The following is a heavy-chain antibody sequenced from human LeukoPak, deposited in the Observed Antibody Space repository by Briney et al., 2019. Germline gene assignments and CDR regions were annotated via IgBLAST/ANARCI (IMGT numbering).Heavy chain of an antibody. CDR2: IYHNGNT. D-gene: IGHD3-22*01. V-gene: IGHV4-4*02. CDR3: ATYDILTTYGGGTTY. CDR1: GGSISGSNW. J-gene: IGHJ4*02. Sequence: SGTLSLTCAVSGGSISGSNWWNWVRQPPGKGLEWIGEIYHNGNTNYNPSLKSRVTMSLDKSKNQFSPRLTSLTAADTAVYYCATYDILTTYGGGTTYWGQGTLVTVSS.